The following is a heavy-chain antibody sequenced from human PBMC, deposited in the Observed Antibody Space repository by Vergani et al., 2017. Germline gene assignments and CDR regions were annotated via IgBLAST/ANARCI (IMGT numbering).Heavy chain of an antibody. CDR1: GYTFVNHP. J-gene: IGHJ4*02. D-gene: IGHD5-24*01. V-gene: IGHV1-18*04. CDR2: ISPYNHKT. Sequence: QAQLGQSDSEVKKPGDSVTLSCKTSGYTFVNHPITWVRQAPGQGLEWMGWISPYNHKTLYSQKVEGRVTMTSDTSSSTVFLEVRRLTSHDTAIYYCARSQMATNDFDLWGRGTLVTVSS. CDR3: ARSQMATNDFDL.